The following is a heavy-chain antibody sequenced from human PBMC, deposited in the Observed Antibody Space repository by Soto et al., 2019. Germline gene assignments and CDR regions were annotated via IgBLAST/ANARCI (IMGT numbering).Heavy chain of an antibody. CDR1: GFTFSSYA. V-gene: IGHV3-30-3*01. J-gene: IGHJ6*02. Sequence: GRSLRLSCAASGFTFSSYAMHWVRQAPGKGLEWVAGISYDGSNKYYADSVKGRFTISRDNSKNTLYLQMKSLRAEDTDVYYCARDRSIAARQLNSYYYGMDVWGQGTTVTVSS. CDR3: ARDRSIAARQLNSYYYGMDV. CDR2: ISYDGSNK. D-gene: IGHD6-6*01.